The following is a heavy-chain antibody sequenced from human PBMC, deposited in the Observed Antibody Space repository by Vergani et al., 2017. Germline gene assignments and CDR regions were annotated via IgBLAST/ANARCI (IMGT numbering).Heavy chain of an antibody. V-gene: IGHV3-11*06. J-gene: IGHJ4*02. CDR3: ARDQNFGVVDY. D-gene: IGHD2-15*01. CDR2: ISSSSSYT. CDR1: GGSFSDYY. Sequence: QVQLQQWGAGLLKPSETLSLTCAVYGGSFSDYYMSWIRQAPGKGLEWVSYISSSSSYTNYADSVKGRFTISRDNAKNSLYLQMNSLRAEDTAVYYCARDQNFGVVDYWGQGTLVTVSS.